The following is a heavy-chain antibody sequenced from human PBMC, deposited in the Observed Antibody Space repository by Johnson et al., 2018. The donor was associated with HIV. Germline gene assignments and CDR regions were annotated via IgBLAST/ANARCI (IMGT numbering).Heavy chain of an antibody. CDR3: ARGYSGSDDAFDI. D-gene: IGHD1-26*01. V-gene: IGHV3-53*01. J-gene: IGHJ3*02. CDR2: IYSGGST. Sequence: VQLVESGGGLVQPGGSLRLSCAASEFTVSSNYMSWVRQAPGKGLEWVSVIYSGGSTYYADSVKGRFTISRDNSKNTLYLQMNSLRAEDTAVYYCARGYSGSDDAFDIWGQGTMVTVSS. CDR1: EFTVSSNY.